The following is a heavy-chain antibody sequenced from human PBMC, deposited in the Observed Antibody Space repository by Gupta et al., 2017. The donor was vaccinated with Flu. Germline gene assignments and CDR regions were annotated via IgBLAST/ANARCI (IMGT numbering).Heavy chain of an antibody. V-gene: IGHV3-13*01. J-gene: IGHJ6*02. CDR2: IGTAGDT. Sequence: QLVEAGGGLVQPGGSLRLSRAADGLTFSIYDVQWVRQATGKGLDWVSAIGTAGDTYYPGSVKGRFTISRENAKNSLYLQMNSLRAGDTAVYYCARVPRWDSRGYSIPDYYGMDVWGQGTTVTVSS. D-gene: IGHD3-22*01. CDR3: ARVPRWDSRGYSIPDYYGMDV. CDR1: GLTFSIYD.